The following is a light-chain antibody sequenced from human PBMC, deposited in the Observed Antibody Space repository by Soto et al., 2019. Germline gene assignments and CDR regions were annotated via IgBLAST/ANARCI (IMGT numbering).Light chain of an antibody. V-gene: IGKV1-39*01. CDR3: QQSYSTLLLT. CDR2: AAS. J-gene: IGKJ4*01. Sequence: DIQITQSPSSLSASVGDRVTIPCRASQSISSYLNWYQQKPGKAPKLLIYAASSLQSGVPSRFSGSGSGTDFTLTISSLQPEDFANYYCQQSYSTLLLTFGGGTKVDIK. CDR1: QSISSY.